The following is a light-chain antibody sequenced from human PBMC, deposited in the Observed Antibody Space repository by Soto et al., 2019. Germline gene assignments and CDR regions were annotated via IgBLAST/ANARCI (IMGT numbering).Light chain of an antibody. CDR3: QQYGSSPVT. V-gene: IGKV3-20*01. Sequence: EIVLTQSPGTLSLSPGERATLSCRASQSVSSSYLAWYQQKPGQAPRLLIYGASSRATGIPDRFSGSGSGTDFTLTISRLESEDFAVYYCQQYGSSPVTFGRGTKVEIK. J-gene: IGKJ1*01. CDR1: QSVSSSY. CDR2: GAS.